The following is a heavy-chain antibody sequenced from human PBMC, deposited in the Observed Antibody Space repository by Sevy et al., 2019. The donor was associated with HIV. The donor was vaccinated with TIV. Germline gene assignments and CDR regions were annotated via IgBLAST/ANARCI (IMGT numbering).Heavy chain of an antibody. J-gene: IGHJ3*02. CDR2: INPNTGDT. CDR3: ATDPVAGHAFDI. Sequence: ASVKVSCKPFGYTFTGYYLHWVRQAPGQGLEWVGWINPNTGDTNYAQRFQGRVTMTRDPAISTASMELTSLTSDDTAIFYCATDPVAGHAFDIWGPGTLVTVSS. V-gene: IGHV1-2*02. D-gene: IGHD6-19*01. CDR1: GYTFTGYY.